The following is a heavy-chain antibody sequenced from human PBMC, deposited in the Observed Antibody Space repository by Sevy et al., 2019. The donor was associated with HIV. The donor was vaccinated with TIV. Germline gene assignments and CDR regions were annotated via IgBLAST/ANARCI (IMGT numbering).Heavy chain of an antibody. Sequence: GGSLRLSYAASGFSFSRYGLHWVRQAPGKGLEWLAIISYDGSNKYHADSVKGRFTISRDNSKNTLYLQMNSLRAEYTAVYYCAKGGCSGGICYSDVWGQGTTVTVSS. CDR2: ISYDGSNK. CDR1: GFSFSRYG. CDR3: AKGGCSGGICYSDV. V-gene: IGHV3-30*18. J-gene: IGHJ6*02. D-gene: IGHD2-15*01.